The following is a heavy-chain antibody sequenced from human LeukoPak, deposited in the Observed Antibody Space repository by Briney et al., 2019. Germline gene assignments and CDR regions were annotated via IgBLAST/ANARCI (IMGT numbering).Heavy chain of an antibody. D-gene: IGHD1-26*01. J-gene: IGHJ4*02. CDR3: ARKRVRATLVDY. CDR1: GYTFTSYD. Sequence: ASVKVSCKASGYTFTSYDINWVRQATGQGLEWMGWMNPNSGNTGYAQKFQGRVTMTRNTSISTAYMELSSLRSEDTAVYYCARKRVRATLVDYWGQGTLVTVSS. V-gene: IGHV1-8*01. CDR2: MNPNSGNT.